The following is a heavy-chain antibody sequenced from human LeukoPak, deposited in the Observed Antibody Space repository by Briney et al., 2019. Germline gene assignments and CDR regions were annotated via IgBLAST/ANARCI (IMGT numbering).Heavy chain of an antibody. Sequence: SETLSLTCAVYGGSFSGYYWSWIRQPPGKGLEWIGEINHSGSTNYNPSLKTRVTISVDTSKNQFSLKLSSVTAADTAVYYCARGPGDYVWGSYRRFDYWGQGTLVTVSS. V-gene: IGHV4-34*01. CDR3: ARGPGDYVWGSYRRFDY. D-gene: IGHD3-16*02. CDR2: INHSGST. CDR1: GGSFSGYY. J-gene: IGHJ4*02.